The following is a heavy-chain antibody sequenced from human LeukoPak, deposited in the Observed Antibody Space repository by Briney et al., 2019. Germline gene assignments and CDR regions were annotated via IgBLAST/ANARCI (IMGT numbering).Heavy chain of an antibody. Sequence: PSETLSLTCAVSGYSISSGYYWGWIRQPPGKRLEWIGSIYHSGSTYYNPSLKSRVTISVDTSKNQFSLKLSSVTAADTAVYYCARHYYDSSGYGIDYWGQGTLVTVSS. D-gene: IGHD3-22*01. CDR3: ARHYYDSSGYGIDY. J-gene: IGHJ4*02. V-gene: IGHV4-38-2*01. CDR1: GYSISSGYY. CDR2: IYHSGST.